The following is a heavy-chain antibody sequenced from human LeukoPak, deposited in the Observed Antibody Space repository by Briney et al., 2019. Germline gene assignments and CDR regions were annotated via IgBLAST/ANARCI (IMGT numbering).Heavy chain of an antibody. CDR2: ISSNGGST. Sequence: GGSLRLSCAASGFTFSSYARHWVRQAPGKGLEYVSAISSNGGSTYYANSVKGRFTISRDNSKNTLYLQMDSLRAEDMAVYYCARSVHYYYYYRDVWGKGTTVTVSS. CDR3: ARSVHYYYYYRDV. CDR1: GFTFSSYA. V-gene: IGHV3-64*01. J-gene: IGHJ6*03.